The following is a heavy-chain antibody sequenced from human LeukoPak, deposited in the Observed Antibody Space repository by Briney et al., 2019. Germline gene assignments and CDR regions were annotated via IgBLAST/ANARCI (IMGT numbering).Heavy chain of an antibody. Sequence: PGGSLRLSCAASGFTFSSYGMHWVRQAPGKGLEWVAVISYDGSNKYYADSVKGRFTISRDNSKNTLYLQMNSLRAEDTAVYYCAKEQLYYYDSWPIDYWGQGTLVTVSS. V-gene: IGHV3-30*18. J-gene: IGHJ4*02. CDR1: GFTFSSYG. CDR2: ISYDGSNK. CDR3: AKEQLYYYDSWPIDY. D-gene: IGHD3-22*01.